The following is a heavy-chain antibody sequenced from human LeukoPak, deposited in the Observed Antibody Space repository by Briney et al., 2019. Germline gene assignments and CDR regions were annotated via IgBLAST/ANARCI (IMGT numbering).Heavy chain of an antibody. V-gene: IGHV1-8*01. J-gene: IGHJ6*03. Sequence: ASVKVSCKASAYTFTNYDINWVRRATGQGLEWMGWVNPNTGNTGYAQKFQGRVIMTRNTSISTAYLEVSSLRSEDTAVYYCARSPTLITIFGVSNYYYMDVWGKGTTVTVSS. CDR2: VNPNTGNT. D-gene: IGHD3-3*01. CDR1: AYTFTNYD. CDR3: ARSPTLITIFGVSNYYYMDV.